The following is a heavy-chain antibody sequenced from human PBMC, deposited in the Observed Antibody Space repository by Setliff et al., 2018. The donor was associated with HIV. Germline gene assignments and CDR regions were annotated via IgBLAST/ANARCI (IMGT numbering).Heavy chain of an antibody. CDR3: ARVPVAGANWFDP. J-gene: IGHJ5*02. CDR1: GVSINRTDHY. V-gene: IGHV4-39*01. Sequence: TSETLSLTCSVSGVSINRTDHYWGWIRQSPGKRLEWIGIVSQSESTYYNPSLKSRITISVDRSKNLFSLKLISVTAADQGVYYCARVPVAGANWFDPWGLGTLVTVSS. D-gene: IGHD2-21*01. CDR2: VSQSEST.